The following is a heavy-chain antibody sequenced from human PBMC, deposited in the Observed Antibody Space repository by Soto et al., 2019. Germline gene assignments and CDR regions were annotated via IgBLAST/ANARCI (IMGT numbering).Heavy chain of an antibody. CDR3: ARDPGFGLDSRPHKYFDY. J-gene: IGHJ4*02. D-gene: IGHD3-3*01. V-gene: IGHV3-21*01. Sequence: GGSLRLSCAASGFTFSGYNMNWFRQAPGKGLEWVSSISGSSDYKYYTNSVNGRVTISRDNAKNSLYLQINSLRAEDTAVYYCARDPGFGLDSRPHKYFDYWGQGILVTGSS. CDR1: GFTFSGYN. CDR2: ISGSSDYK.